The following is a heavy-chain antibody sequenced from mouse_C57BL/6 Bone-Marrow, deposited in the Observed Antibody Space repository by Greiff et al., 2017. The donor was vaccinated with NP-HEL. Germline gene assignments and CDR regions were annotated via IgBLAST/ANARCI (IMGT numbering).Heavy chain of an antibody. CDR2: INPYNGGT. D-gene: IGHD1-1*01. Sequence: VQLQQSGPVLVKPGASVKMSCKASGYTFTDYYMNWVKQSHGTSLEWIGVINPYNGGTSYNQKFKGKATLTVDKSSSPAYMEINSVSSEDSAVYYCARRYYYGSRRWYYDVWGTGTTVTVYS. CDR1: GYTFTDYY. V-gene: IGHV1-19*01. J-gene: IGHJ1*03. CDR3: ARRYYYGSRRWYYDV.